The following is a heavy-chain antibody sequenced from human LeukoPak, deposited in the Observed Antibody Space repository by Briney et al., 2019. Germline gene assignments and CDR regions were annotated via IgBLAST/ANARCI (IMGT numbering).Heavy chain of an antibody. J-gene: IGHJ4*02. D-gene: IGHD6-19*01. Sequence: SETLSLTCTVSGGSISIGGYSWSWIRQPAVNGLEWIAHIHTSGSTNYNPSLKSRVTISVDTSKNQFSLDLYSVTAADTAVYYCARDPHVAVAGYDYWGRGTLVTVSS. V-gene: IGHV4-61*09. CDR1: GGSISIGGYS. CDR2: IHTSGST. CDR3: ARDPHVAVAGYDY.